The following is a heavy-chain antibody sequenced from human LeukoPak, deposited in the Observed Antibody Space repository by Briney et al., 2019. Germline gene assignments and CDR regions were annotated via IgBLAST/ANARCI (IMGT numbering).Heavy chain of an antibody. V-gene: IGHV3-23*01. J-gene: IGHJ3*02. CDR2: ISGSGGST. CDR3: AKDHPRIAVADDAFDI. Sequence: GGSLRLSCAASGFTFSSYAMSSVRQAPGKGLEWVSAISGSGGSTYYADSVKGRFTISRDNSKNTLYLQMNSLRAEDTAVYYCAKDHPRIAVADDAFDIWGQGTMVTVSS. D-gene: IGHD6-19*01. CDR1: GFTFSSYA.